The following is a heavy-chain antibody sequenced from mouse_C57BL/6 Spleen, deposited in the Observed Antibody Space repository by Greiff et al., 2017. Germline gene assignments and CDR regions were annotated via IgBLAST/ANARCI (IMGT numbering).Heavy chain of an antibody. Sequence: VQLQQSGAELVKPGASVKISCKASGYAFSSYWMNWVKQRPGKGLEWIGQIHPGDGDTNYNGTFKGKATLTADKSSSTANMQLSSLTSEDSAVYFCARAGCSSSYEAMDYWGQGTSVTVSS. CDR2: IHPGDGDT. CDR1: GYAFSSYW. J-gene: IGHJ4*01. CDR3: ARAGCSSSYEAMDY. D-gene: IGHD1-1*01. V-gene: IGHV1-80*01.